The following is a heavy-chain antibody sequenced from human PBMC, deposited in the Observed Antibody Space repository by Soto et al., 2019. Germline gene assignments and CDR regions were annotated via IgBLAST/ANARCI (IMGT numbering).Heavy chain of an antibody. Sequence: GGSLRLSCAASGFTFSSYWMSWVRQAPGKGLEWVANIKQDGSEKYYVDSVKGRFTISRDNAKNSLYLQMNSLRAEDTAVYYCARHTAYSGSSSFDYWGQGTLVTVSS. CDR2: IKQDGSEK. D-gene: IGHD5-12*01. CDR3: ARHTAYSGSSSFDY. CDR1: GFTFSSYW. J-gene: IGHJ4*02. V-gene: IGHV3-7*01.